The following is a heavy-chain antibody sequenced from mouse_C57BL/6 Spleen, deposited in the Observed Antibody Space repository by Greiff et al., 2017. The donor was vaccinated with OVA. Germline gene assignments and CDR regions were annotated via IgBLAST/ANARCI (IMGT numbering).Heavy chain of an antibody. CDR3: ARSDWEKAWFAY. Sequence: VHVKQSVAELVRPGASVKLSCTASGFNIKNTYMHWVKQRPEQGLEWIGRIDPANGNTKYAPKFQGKATITADTSSNTAYLQLSSLTSEDTAIYYCARSDWEKAWFAYWGQGTLVTVSA. V-gene: IGHV14-3*01. D-gene: IGHD4-1*01. J-gene: IGHJ3*01. CDR1: GFNIKNTY. CDR2: IDPANGNT.